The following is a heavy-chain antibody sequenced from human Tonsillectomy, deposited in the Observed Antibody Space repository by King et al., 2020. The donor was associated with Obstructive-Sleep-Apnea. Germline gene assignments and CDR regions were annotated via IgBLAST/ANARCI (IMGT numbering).Heavy chain of an antibody. Sequence: VQLVESGAEMKKPGESLRISCKPSGYSFTNYWITWVRQMPGKGLEWVGRIDPSDSYTNYGPSFQGQVTISTDKSNSTAYLQWNNLKASDTAMYYCARQFYETPDPPDAFDFWGQGTMVIVSS. CDR1: GYSFTNYW. J-gene: IGHJ3*01. D-gene: IGHD3-16*01. V-gene: IGHV5-10-1*03. CDR3: ARQFYETPDPPDAFDF. CDR2: IDPSDSYT.